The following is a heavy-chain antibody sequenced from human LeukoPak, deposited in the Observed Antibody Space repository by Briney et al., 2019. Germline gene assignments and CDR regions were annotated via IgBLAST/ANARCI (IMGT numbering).Heavy chain of an antibody. CDR3: ARGVKYYDFWSGYFDAFDI. D-gene: IGHD3-3*01. Sequence: GGYLRLSCAASGFTFSSYWMNWVRQAPGKGLEWVANIKQDGSEKYYVDSVKGRFTISRDNAKNSLYLQMNSLRAEDTAVYYCARGVKYYDFWSGYFDAFDIWGQGTMVTVSS. CDR2: IKQDGSEK. CDR1: GFTFSSYW. V-gene: IGHV3-7*01. J-gene: IGHJ3*02.